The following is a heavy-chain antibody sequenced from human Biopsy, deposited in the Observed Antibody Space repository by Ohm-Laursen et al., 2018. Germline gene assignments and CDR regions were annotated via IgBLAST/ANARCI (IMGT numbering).Heavy chain of an antibody. D-gene: IGHD5-18*01. CDR2: IYYSGST. CDR1: GGSISRYY. Sequence: SETLSLTCTVSGGSISRYYWSWIRQPPGKGLEWIGYIYYSGSTNYNPSLKSRVTISVDTSKNQFSLRLSSVTAADTAVYYCARHPTHRIQQIDYWGRGTLVTVSS. J-gene: IGHJ4*02. CDR3: ARHPTHRIQQIDY. V-gene: IGHV4-59*08.